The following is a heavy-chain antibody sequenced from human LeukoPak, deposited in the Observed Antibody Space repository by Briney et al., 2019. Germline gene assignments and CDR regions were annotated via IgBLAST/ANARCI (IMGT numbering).Heavy chain of an antibody. J-gene: IGHJ4*02. Sequence: GGSLRLSCAASGFTFDDYAMHWVRQAPGKGLEWVSGISWNSGSIGYADSVKSRFTISRNNAKNSLYLQMNSLRAEDTALYYCAKEPYYYDSSGEFDYWGQGTLVTVSS. D-gene: IGHD3-22*01. V-gene: IGHV3-9*01. CDR2: ISWNSGSI. CDR1: GFTFDDYA. CDR3: AKEPYYYDSSGEFDY.